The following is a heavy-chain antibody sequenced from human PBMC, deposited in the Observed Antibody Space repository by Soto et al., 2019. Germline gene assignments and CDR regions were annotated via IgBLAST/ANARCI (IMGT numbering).Heavy chain of an antibody. CDR3: ARVSSWYNYFDY. D-gene: IGHD6-13*01. V-gene: IGHV4-31*03. J-gene: IGHJ4*02. CDR1: GGSISSGGYY. Sequence: PSETLSLTCTVSGGSISSGGYYWSWIRQHPGKGLEWIGYIYYSGSTYYNPSLKSRVTISVDTSKNQFSLKLSSVTAADTAVYYCARVSSWYNYFDYWGQGTLVT. CDR2: IYYSGST.